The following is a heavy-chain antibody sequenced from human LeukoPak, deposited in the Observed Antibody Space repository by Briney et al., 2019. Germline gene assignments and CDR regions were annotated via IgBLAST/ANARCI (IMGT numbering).Heavy chain of an antibody. CDR1: GFTFSNAW. CDR2: IKCKTDGGTT. CDR3: TTGITMFDY. D-gene: IGHD3-10*01. Sequence: PGGSLRLSCAASGFTFSNAWMNWVRQAPGKGLEWVGRIKCKTDGGTTDYAAPVKGRFTISRDDSKNTLYLQMNSLKTEDTAVYYCTTGITMFDYWGQGTLVTVSS. V-gene: IGHV3-15*07. J-gene: IGHJ4*02.